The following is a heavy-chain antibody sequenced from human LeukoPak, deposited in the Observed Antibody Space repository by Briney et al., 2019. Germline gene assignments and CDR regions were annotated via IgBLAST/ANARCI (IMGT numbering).Heavy chain of an antibody. V-gene: IGHV1-46*01. J-gene: IGHJ4*02. D-gene: IGHD3-22*01. CDR2: INPSGGST. Sequence: ASVKVSCKASGYTFTSYYMHWVRQAPRQGLEWMGIINPSGGSTSYAQKFQGRVTMTRDTSTSTVYMELSSLRSEDTAVYYCARGDYDSSGYYSNFDYWGQGTLVTVSS. CDR1: GYTFTSYY. CDR3: ARGDYDSSGYYSNFDY.